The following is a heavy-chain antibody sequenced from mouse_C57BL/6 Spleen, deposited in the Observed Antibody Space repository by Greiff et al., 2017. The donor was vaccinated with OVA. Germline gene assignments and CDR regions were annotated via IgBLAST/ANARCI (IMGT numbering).Heavy chain of an antibody. J-gene: IGHJ4*01. V-gene: IGHV1-50*01. D-gene: IGHD2-1*01. CDR1: GYTFTSYW. CDR3: ARSVYYGNYGGAMDY. Sequence: QVQLQQPGAELVKPGASVKLSCKASGYTFTSYWMQWVKQRPGQGLEWIGEIDPSDSYTNYNQKFKGKATLTVDTSSSTAYMQLSSLTSEDSAVYYCARSVYYGNYGGAMDYWGQGTSVTVSS. CDR2: IDPSDSYT.